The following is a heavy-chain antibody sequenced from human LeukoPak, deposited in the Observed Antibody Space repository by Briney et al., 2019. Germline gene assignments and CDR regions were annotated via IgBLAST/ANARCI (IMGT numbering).Heavy chain of an antibody. CDR1: GFTFSSYG. D-gene: IGHD1-26*01. V-gene: IGHV3-33*01. J-gene: IGHJ4*02. CDR3: AGGATGSYFDY. CDR2: IWYDGSNK. Sequence: GRSLRLSCAASGFTFSSYGMHWVRQAPGKGLEWVAVIWYDGSNKYYADSVKGRFTISRDNSKNTLYLQMNSLRAEDTAVYYCAGGATGSYFDYWGQGTLVTVSS.